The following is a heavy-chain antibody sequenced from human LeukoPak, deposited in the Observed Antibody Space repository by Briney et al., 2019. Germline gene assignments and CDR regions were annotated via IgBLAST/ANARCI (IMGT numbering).Heavy chain of an antibody. CDR2: THWNNDK. Sequence: KSSGPTLVKPTQTLTLTCTFSGFSLSTIGVGVSWIRQPPGKALEWLAVTHWNNDKSYSPSLKSRLTITKDTSKNQVVLIMTTMDTADTATYYCAHKGRGSGSYSVWGPGTLVTVSS. J-gene: IGHJ4*02. CDR3: AHKGRGSGSYSV. CDR1: GFSLSTIGVG. V-gene: IGHV2-5*01. D-gene: IGHD3-10*01.